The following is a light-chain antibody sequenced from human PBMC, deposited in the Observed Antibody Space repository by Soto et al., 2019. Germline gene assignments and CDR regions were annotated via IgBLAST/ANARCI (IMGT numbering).Light chain of an antibody. CDR3: KHYATSPLS. CDR1: QSITTS. J-gene: IGKJ4*01. V-gene: IGKV3-20*01. CDR2: DAS. Sequence: EIVLTQSPGTVSLSPGERATLSCRASQSITTSLAWYQRKPGQAPRLLIYDASTRATAIPDRFSGSGSGTNFTPTLSRLEAEDFAVYYCKHYATSPLSFGGGTK.